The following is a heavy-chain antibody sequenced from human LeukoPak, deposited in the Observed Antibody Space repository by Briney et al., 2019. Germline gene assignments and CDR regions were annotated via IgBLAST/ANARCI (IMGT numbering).Heavy chain of an antibody. J-gene: IGHJ4*02. CDR1: GLIFSSYA. CDR3: AKWGGDSGAEQWLVLDY. Sequence: GGSLRLSCAASGLIFSSYAMSWVRQAPGKGLEWVSGIGGSGGMTYYADSVKGRFTISRDNSKNTLYLEMNSLRVEDTAIYYCAKWGGDSGAEQWLVLDYWGQGTLVTVSS. V-gene: IGHV3-23*01. D-gene: IGHD6-19*01. CDR2: IGGSGGMT.